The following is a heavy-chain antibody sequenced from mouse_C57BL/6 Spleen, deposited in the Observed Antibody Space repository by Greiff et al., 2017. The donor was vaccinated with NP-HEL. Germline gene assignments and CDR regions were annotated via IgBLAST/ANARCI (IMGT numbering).Heavy chain of an antibody. CDR1: GYTFTDYY. CDR3: ARSLTGTEAMDY. J-gene: IGHJ4*01. CDR2: INPYNGGT. V-gene: IGHV1-19*01. D-gene: IGHD4-1*01. Sequence: VHVKQSGPVLVKPGASVKMSCKASGYTFTDYYMNWVKQSHGKSLEWIGVINPYNGGTSYNQKFKGKATLTVDKSSSTAYMELNSLTSEDSAVYYCARSLTGTEAMDYWGQGTSVTVSS.